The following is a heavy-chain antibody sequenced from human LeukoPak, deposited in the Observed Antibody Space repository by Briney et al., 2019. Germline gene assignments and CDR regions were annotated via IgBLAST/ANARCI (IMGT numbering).Heavy chain of an antibody. CDR1: GFTFDDYG. J-gene: IGHJ6*03. Sequence: GGSLRLSCAASGFTFDDYGMSWVRQAPGKGVEWVSGINWNGGSTGYADSVKGRFTISRDNAKNSLYLQMNSLRAEDTALYYCARDPGRLGIAARPGYYYYYMDVWGKGTTVTVSS. CDR3: ARDPGRLGIAARPGYYYYYMDV. CDR2: INWNGGST. V-gene: IGHV3-20*04. D-gene: IGHD6-6*01.